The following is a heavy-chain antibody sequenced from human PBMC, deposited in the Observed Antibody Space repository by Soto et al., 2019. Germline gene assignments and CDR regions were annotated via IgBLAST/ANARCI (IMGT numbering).Heavy chain of an antibody. V-gene: IGHV3-48*04. Sequence: GGSLRLSCAASGFTFSSYSMNWVRQAPGKGLEWVSYISSSSSTIYYADSVKGRFTISRGNAKNSLYLQMNSLRAEDTAVYYCARDIPYYDFWSGYPTPDYYMDVWGKGPTVTVSS. CDR3: ARDIPYYDFWSGYPTPDYYMDV. CDR1: GFTFSSYS. J-gene: IGHJ6*03. CDR2: ISSSSSTI. D-gene: IGHD3-3*01.